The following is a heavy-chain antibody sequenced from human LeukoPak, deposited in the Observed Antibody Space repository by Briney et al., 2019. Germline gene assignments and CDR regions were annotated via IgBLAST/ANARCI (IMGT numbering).Heavy chain of an antibody. V-gene: IGHV3-23*01. CDR2: INAGGGST. CDR3: AKGGGDYYFDY. D-gene: IGHD2-21*01. CDR1: GFTFNNYA. J-gene: IGHJ4*02. Sequence: GESLRLSCAASGFTFNNYAMTWVRQAPGKGLEWVSAINAGGGSTHNADSVKGRFTISRAISKSTVYLQMNTLRADDTAVYYCAKGGGDYYFDYWGQGTLVTVSS.